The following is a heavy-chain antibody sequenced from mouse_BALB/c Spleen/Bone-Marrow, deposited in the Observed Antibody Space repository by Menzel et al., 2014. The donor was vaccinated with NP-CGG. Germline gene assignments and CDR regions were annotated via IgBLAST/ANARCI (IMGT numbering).Heavy chain of an antibody. V-gene: IGHV1S34*01. CDR3: GVRRRNYGAMDY. CDR1: GYSFTGYY. J-gene: IGHJ4*01. Sequence: LVKTGASVKISCKASGYSFTGYYMHWVKQSHGKSLEWIGYISCYNGATSHNQKFKGKATFTVDTSSSTAYMQFSSQTYDNSAVYYCGVRRRNYGAMDYWGQGTSVTVSS. CDR2: ISCYNGAT. D-gene: IGHD2-14*01.